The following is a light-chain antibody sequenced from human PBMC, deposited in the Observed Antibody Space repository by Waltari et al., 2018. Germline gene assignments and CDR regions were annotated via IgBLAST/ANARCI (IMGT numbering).Light chain of an antibody. Sequence: SYALTQPPSVAVAPGTTARTNCGGFNIGSYSVHWYQQKPGQAPGLVIFYDSDRPSGIPERFSGSNSGNTATLTISSVEAGDEAKYYCHVWHPDMDPGVFGPGTEVSV. CDR1: NIGSYS. V-gene: IGLV3-21*04. CDR2: YDS. J-gene: IGLJ1*01. CDR3: HVWHPDMDPGV.